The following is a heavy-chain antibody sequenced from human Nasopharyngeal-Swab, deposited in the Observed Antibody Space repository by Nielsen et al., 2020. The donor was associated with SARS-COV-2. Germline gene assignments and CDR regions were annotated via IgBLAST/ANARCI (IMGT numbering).Heavy chain of an antibody. CDR2: ISSSSSTI. J-gene: IGHJ5*02. D-gene: IGHD3-3*01. CDR3: ARDQGVNYDFWSGYNNWFDP. CDR1: GFTFSSYS. Sequence: GGSLSLPCAASGFTFSSYSMNWVRQAPGKGLEWVSYISSSSSTIYYADSVKGRFTISRDNAKNSLYLQMNSLRAEDTAVYYCARDQGVNYDFWSGYNNWFDPWGQGTLVTVSS. V-gene: IGHV3-48*01.